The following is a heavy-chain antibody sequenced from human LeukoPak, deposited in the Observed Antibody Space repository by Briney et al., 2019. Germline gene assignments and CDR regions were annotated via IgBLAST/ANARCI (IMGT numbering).Heavy chain of an antibody. CDR1: GGSISSGGYY. CDR3: ARHRFNSVWSTFDI. Sequence: SETLSLTCTVSGGSISSGGYYWSWIRQHPGKGLEWIGYIYYSGSTYYNPSLKSRVTISVDTSKNQFSLKLSSVTAADTAVYYCARHRFNSVWSTFDIWGQGTMVTVSS. CDR2: IYYSGST. D-gene: IGHD6-19*01. V-gene: IGHV4-31*03. J-gene: IGHJ3*02.